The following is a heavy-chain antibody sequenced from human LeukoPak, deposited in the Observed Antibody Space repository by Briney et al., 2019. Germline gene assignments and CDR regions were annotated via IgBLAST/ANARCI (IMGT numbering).Heavy chain of an antibody. D-gene: IGHD2-2*01. J-gene: IGHJ6*02. CDR2: IYPGDSDT. V-gene: IGHV5-51*01. CDR1: GYSFTSYW. CDR3: ARRDGYCSSTSCYADYYYGMDV. Sequence: GESLKISCQGSGYSFTSYWIGWVRQMPGRGLEWMGIIYPGDSDTTYSPSFQGQVTISADKSISTAYLQWSSLKASDTAMYYCARRDGYCSSTSCYADYYYGMDVWGQGTTVTVSS.